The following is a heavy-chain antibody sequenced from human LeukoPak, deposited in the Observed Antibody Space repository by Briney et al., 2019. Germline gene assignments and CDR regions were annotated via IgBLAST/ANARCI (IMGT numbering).Heavy chain of an antibody. Sequence: GGSLRLSCAASGFTFANYWMHWVRQAPGKGLAWVSRINGDGTSTSYADSVKGRFTISRDNAKNSLYLQMNSLRAEDTAVYYCARKDTAMDNGMDVWGQGTTVTVSS. CDR1: GFTFANYW. V-gene: IGHV3-74*01. D-gene: IGHD5-18*01. CDR3: ARKDTAMDNGMDV. J-gene: IGHJ6*02. CDR2: INGDGTST.